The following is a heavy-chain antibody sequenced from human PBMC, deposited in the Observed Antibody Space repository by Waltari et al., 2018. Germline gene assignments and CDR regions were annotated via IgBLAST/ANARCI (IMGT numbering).Heavy chain of an antibody. CDR2: ISYDGSQK. D-gene: IGHD3-10*01. CDR1: GFTFTNYG. V-gene: IGHV3-30*18. J-gene: IGHJ6*03. CDR3: AKCGGLLWFKESRYMDV. Sequence: QVQLVESGGGVVQPGRSLRLSCAASGFTFTNYGMHSVRQAPGKGLEWVAVISYDGSQKHYADSLKGRFTISRDNSKKTLYLEMNSLRTEDTAVYYCAKCGGLLWFKESRYMDVWGKGTTVTVSS.